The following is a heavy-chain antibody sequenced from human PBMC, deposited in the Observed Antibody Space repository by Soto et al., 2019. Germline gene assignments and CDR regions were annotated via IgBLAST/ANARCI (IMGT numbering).Heavy chain of an antibody. J-gene: IGHJ4*02. CDR2: MNPNSGNT. D-gene: IGHD5-12*01. V-gene: IGHV1-8*01. CDR1: GYTFTSYD. CDR3: ARGISTLTYSGYGQFDY. Sequence: QVQLVQSGAEVKKPGASVKVSCKASGYTFTSYDINWVRQATGQGLEWLGWMNPNSGNTGYAQKFQGRVTMTRNTSISTAYMELSSLRSEDTAVYYCARGISTLTYSGYGQFDYWGQGTLVTVSS.